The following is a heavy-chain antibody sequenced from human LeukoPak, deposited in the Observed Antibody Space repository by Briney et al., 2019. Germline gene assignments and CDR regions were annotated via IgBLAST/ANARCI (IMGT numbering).Heavy chain of an antibody. CDR2: IIPIFGTA. V-gene: IGHV1-69*05. CDR3: ARLDYGGNFGTSSPHAFDI. D-gene: IGHD4-23*01. J-gene: IGHJ3*02. CDR1: GYTFTSYD. Sequence: SVKVSCKASGYTFTSYDINWVRQATGQGLEWMGGIIPIFGTANYAQKFQGRVTITTDESTSTAYMELSSLRSEDTAVYYCARLDYGGNFGTSSPHAFDIWGQGTMVTVSS.